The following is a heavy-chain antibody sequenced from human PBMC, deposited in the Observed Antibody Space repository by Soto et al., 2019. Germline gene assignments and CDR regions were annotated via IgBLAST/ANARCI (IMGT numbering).Heavy chain of an antibody. Sequence: HVQLVQSGAEVRKPGSSVQVSCKASGGTFYTYTFSWVRQAPGQGLEWMGSITPIYPTTNYAEKFQGRLTVTADGSTNTAYMELNSLTSEDTAVYYCARISRYSSPTSDDLDSWGQGTLVTVSS. D-gene: IGHD5-18*01. V-gene: IGHV1-69*15. CDR3: ARISRYSSPTSDDLDS. J-gene: IGHJ4*02. CDR2: ITPIYPTT. CDR1: GGTFYTYT.